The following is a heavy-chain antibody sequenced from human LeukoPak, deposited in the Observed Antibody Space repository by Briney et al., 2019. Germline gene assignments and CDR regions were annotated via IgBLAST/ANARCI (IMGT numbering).Heavy chain of an antibody. J-gene: IGHJ4*02. CDR3: ARGLTMIPDY. Sequence: PSETLTLTCAVYGGSFSGYYWSWIRQPPGKGLEWIGEINHSGSTNYNPSLKSRVTISVDTSKNQFSPKLSSVTAADTAVYYCARGLTMIPDYWGQGTLVTVSS. CDR2: INHSGST. CDR1: GGSFSGYY. V-gene: IGHV4-34*01. D-gene: IGHD3-22*01.